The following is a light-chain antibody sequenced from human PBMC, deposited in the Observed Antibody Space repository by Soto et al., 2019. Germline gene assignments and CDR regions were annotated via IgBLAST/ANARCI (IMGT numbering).Light chain of an antibody. CDR2: EVN. V-gene: IGLV2-14*01. CDR1: RSDVGGYKV. CDR3: LSYTSANTRV. Sequence: QSVLTQPASVSAAPGQSITISCTGTRSDVGGYKVVSWYQHHPGKAPKLMIYEVNNRPSGGSNRFSGSKSGNTASLTISGLQPYDEADYYCLSYTSANTRVFGGGTKLTVL. J-gene: IGLJ3*02.